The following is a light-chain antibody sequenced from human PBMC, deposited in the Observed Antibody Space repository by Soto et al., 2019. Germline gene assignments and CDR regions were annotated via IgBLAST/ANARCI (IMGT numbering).Light chain of an antibody. CDR2: LSS. Sequence: DIVVTQSPLSLPVTPGEPASISCRSSQSLLHSNGYNCLDWYLQKPGQSPQLLIYLSSKRASGVPDRFSGSESGTDFTLKISRVEAEDVGVYYCMQTLQSPLSFGGGTKVQIK. J-gene: IGKJ4*01. CDR3: MQTLQSPLS. V-gene: IGKV2-28*01. CDR1: QSLLHSNGYNC.